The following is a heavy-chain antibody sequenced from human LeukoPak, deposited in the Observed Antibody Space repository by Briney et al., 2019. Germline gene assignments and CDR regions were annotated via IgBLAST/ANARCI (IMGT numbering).Heavy chain of an antibody. Sequence: QSGGSLRLSCTASGFTFSIAWMSWVRQAPGKGLEWVGRIKSKTDGGTTDYAAPVKDRFTISRDDSKDTLFLQMNSLKIEDTAVYYCTTAPAAFDIWGQGTMVTVSS. CDR3: TTAPAAFDI. CDR2: IKSKTDGGTT. CDR1: GFTFSIAW. V-gene: IGHV3-15*01. J-gene: IGHJ3*02.